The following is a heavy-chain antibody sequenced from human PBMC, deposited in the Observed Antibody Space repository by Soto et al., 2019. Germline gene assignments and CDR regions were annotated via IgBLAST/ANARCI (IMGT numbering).Heavy chain of an antibody. D-gene: IGHD5-12*01. CDR2: IYYSGSS. V-gene: IGHV4-39*01. J-gene: IGHJ6*02. CDR3: ARLLRHNYYGMDV. Sequence: QLQLQEWGPGLVKPSETLSLTCTVSGGSISSSSYYWGWIREPPGKGLEWIGSIYYSGSSYYNPSLKTRVPISVDTSKIQFSLKLSSVTAADTAVYYCARLLRHNYYGMDVWGQGTTVTVSS. CDR1: GGSISSSSYY.